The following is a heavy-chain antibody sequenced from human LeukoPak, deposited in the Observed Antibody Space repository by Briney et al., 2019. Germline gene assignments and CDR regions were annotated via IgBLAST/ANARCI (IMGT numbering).Heavy chain of an antibody. CDR2: IKQDGSAK. CDR1: GFTFSSYW. Sequence: PGGSLRLSCAASGFTFSSYWMSWVRQAPGKGLEWVANIKQDGSAKYYVDSVKGRFTISRDNAKNSLYLQMNSLRAEDTAVYYCARERDGSSGYSDYWGQGTLVTVSS. CDR3: ARERDGSSGYSDY. V-gene: IGHV3-7*01. D-gene: IGHD6-19*01. J-gene: IGHJ4*02.